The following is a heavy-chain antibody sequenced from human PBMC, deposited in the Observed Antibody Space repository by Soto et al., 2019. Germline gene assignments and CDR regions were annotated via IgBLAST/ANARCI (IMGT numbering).Heavy chain of an antibody. CDR1: GGSFSGYY. CDR2: INHSGGT. D-gene: IGHD1-26*01. CDR3: ARLRWEQPWVFDY. J-gene: IGHJ4*02. Sequence: QVQLQQWGAGLLKPSETLSLTCAVYGGSFSGYYWSWIRQPPVKGLGWIGEINHSGGTNYNPSLKSRVTITVDTYKNQFSLKLSTVTAADAAVFYCARLRWEQPWVFDYWGQGTLVTVSS. V-gene: IGHV4-34*02.